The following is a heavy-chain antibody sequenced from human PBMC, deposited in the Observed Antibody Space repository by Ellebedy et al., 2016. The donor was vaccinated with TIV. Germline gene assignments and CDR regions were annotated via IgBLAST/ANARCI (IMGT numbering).Heavy chain of an antibody. CDR1: GFMFNTYA. CDR3: ARRSTDFAFDS. D-gene: IGHD3/OR15-3a*01. J-gene: IGHJ4*02. V-gene: IGHV3-23*01. Sequence: GESLKISCSASGFMFNTYAMSWVRQAPGKGLEWVSAISGSGGSTYYADSVKGRFTISRDNSKNTLFLQMSSLRAEDTAVYFCARRSTDFAFDSWGQGTLVTVSS. CDR2: ISGSGGST.